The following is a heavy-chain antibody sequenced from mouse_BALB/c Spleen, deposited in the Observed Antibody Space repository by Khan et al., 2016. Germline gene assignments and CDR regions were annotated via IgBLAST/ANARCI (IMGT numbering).Heavy chain of an antibody. J-gene: IGHJ4*01. CDR3: ARGDYDGTYYGMDV. CDR2: ITYSGST. V-gene: IGHV3-2*02. D-gene: IGHD2-4*01. CDR1: GYSITSDYA. Sequence: EVQPQESGPGLVKPSQSLSVTCTVTGYSITSDYAWNWIRQFPGNKLEWMGYITYSGSTSYNPSLKSRISITRDTSKNQFFLQLNSVTTEDTATYFCARGDYDGTYYGMDVWGQGTSVTVSS.